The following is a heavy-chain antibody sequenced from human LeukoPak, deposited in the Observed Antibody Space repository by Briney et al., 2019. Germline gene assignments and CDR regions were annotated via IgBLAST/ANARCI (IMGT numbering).Heavy chain of an antibody. CDR1: GFTFSSYS. J-gene: IGHJ6*02. V-gene: IGHV3-21*01. CDR3: ASPNYDFWSGYYSLYGMDV. CDR2: TSSSSSYI. D-gene: IGHD3-3*01. Sequence: GGSLRLSCAASGFTFSSYSMNWVRHAPGKGLEWVSSTSSSSSYIYYADSVKGRFTISRDNAKNSLYLQMNSLRAEDTAVYYCASPNYDFWSGYYSLYGMDVWGQGTTVTVSS.